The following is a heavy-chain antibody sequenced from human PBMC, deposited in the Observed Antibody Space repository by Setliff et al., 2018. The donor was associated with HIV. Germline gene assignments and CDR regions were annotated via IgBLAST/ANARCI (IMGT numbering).Heavy chain of an antibody. CDR2: IQTSGSA. D-gene: IGHD3-10*01. CDR1: GGSITPGSYY. V-gene: IGHV4-61*09. Sequence: SETLSLTCTVSGGSITPGSYYWTWIRQSSAKGLEWIGHIQTSGSARHDPSLQSRTTISIDTSKNQSSLKLASVTAADMAVYYCARGGGTLITDSSWFDSWGRGTLVTVSS. CDR3: ARGGGTLITDSSWFDS. J-gene: IGHJ5*01.